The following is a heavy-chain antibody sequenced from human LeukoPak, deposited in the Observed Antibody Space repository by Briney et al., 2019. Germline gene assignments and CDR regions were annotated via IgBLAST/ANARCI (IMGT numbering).Heavy chain of an antibody. CDR3: ASDVMEY. CDR1: AFTISGYW. V-gene: IGHV3-7*05. CDR2: IKPDGSEK. J-gene: IGHJ4*02. D-gene: IGHD3-16*01. Sequence: GGSLTLSCAASAFTISGYWMGWVHQAPGRGLEWVANIKPDGSEKHFVDSVEGRFTISRNNAKNSLYLQMNSLRAEDTAVYYCASDVMEYWGQGTLVTVSS.